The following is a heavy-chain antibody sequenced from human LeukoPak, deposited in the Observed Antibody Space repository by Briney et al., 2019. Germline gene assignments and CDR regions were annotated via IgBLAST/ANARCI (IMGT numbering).Heavy chain of an antibody. CDR2: IYYSGST. D-gene: IGHD3-22*01. V-gene: IGHV4-30-4*08. CDR3: ARYYYDSSGYYDWFDP. CDR1: GGSISSGDYY. J-gene: IGHJ5*02. Sequence: PSETLSLTCTVSGGSISSGDYYWSWIRHPPGKGLEWIGYIYYSGSTYYNPSLKSRVTISVDTSKNQFSLKLSSVTTADTAVYYCARYYYDSSGYYDWFDPWGQGTLVTVSS.